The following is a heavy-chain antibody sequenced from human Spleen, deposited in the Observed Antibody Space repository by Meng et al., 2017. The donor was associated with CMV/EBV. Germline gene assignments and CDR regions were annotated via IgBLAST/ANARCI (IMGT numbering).Heavy chain of an antibody. CDR1: GYSFLDHF. Sequence: ASVKVTCKASGYSFLDHFIHWVRQAPGQGLEWMGWINPKTGGTHYAQNFQGRVTMTRDISISTAYMELSGLRSDDTAIYYCARDLELCSGIKCPPSSLGSWGQGTLVTVSS. CDR3: ARDLELCSGIKCPPSSLGS. V-gene: IGHV1-2*02. J-gene: IGHJ4*02. D-gene: IGHD2-15*01. CDR2: INPKTGGT.